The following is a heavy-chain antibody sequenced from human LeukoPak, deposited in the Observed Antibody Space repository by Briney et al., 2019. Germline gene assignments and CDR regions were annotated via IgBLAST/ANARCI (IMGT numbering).Heavy chain of an antibody. D-gene: IGHD1-26*01. V-gene: IGHV1-69*05. CDR1: GGTFSSYA. CDR3: ARAVLEWEPPDI. CDR2: IIPIFGTA. Sequence: SVKVSCKASGGTFSSYAISWVRQAPGQGLEWMGRIIPIFGTANYAQEFQGRVTITTDESTSTAYMELSSLRSEDSAVYYCARAVLEWEPPDIWGQGTMVTVSS. J-gene: IGHJ3*02.